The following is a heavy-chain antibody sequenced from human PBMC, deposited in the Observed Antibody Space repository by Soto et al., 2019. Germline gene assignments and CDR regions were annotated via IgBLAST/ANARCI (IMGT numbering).Heavy chain of an antibody. J-gene: IGHJ6*03. CDR1: GGSISSGGYY. CDR3: AGGGCSSTSCSPVYYYYYYMDV. CDR2: IYYSGST. D-gene: IGHD2-2*01. Sequence: QVQLQESGPGLVKPSQTLSLTCTVSGGSISSGGYYWSWIRQHPGKGLEWIGYIYYSGSTYYNPSLKSRVTISVVTSKNQFYRKLSSLTAADTAVYYCAGGGCSSTSCSPVYYYYYYMDVWGKGTTVTVSS. V-gene: IGHV4-31*03.